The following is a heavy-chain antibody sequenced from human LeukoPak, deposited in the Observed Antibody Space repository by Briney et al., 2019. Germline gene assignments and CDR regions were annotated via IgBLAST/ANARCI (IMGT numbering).Heavy chain of an antibody. CDR2: IRYDGSNK. Sequence: GGSLRLSCAASGFTFSSYGMHWVRQAPGKGLEWVAFIRYDGSNKYYAGSVKGRFTISRDNSKNTLYLQMNSLRAEDTAVYYCARDGGDIPYWFSPAFDIWGQGTMVTVSS. D-gene: IGHD2-8*02. CDR3: ARDGGDIPYWFSPAFDI. V-gene: IGHV3-30*02. J-gene: IGHJ3*02. CDR1: GFTFSSYG.